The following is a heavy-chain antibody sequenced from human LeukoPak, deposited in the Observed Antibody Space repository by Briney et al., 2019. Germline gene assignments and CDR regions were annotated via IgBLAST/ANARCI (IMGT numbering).Heavy chain of an antibody. CDR2: ISSDGSIT. V-gene: IGHV3-74*01. D-gene: IGHD5-12*01. CDR3: ANTKVDNQMSAEYFQH. J-gene: IGHJ1*01. Sequence: PGGSLRLSCAASGFTFSTYWMHWVRQAPGKGLVWVSRISSDGSITSYADSVKGRFTISRDNSKNTLYLQMNSLRAEDTAVYYCANTKVDNQMSAEYFQHWGQGTLVTVSS. CDR1: GFTFSTYW.